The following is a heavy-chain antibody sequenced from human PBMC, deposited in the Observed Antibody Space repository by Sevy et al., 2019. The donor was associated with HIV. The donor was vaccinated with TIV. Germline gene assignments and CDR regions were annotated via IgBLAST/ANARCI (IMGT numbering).Heavy chain of an antibody. CDR3: ARDQSLSHDYGEYMSTY. CDR2: ISTNKGHT. V-gene: IGHV1-18*01. J-gene: IGHJ4*02. D-gene: IGHD4-17*01. Sequence: ASVKVSCKASGYIFADYGINWVRQAPGQGLEWMGWISTNKGHTKYVEKFQGRITMTTDTTTNTAYLELMSLTSDDAALYYCARDQSLSHDYGEYMSTYWGEGALVTVSS. CDR1: GYIFADYG.